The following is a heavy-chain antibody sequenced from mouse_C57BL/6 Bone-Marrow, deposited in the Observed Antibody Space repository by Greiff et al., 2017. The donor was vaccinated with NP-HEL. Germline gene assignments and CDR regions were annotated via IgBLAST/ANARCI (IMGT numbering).Heavy chain of an antibody. CDR2: IYPRSGNT. V-gene: IGHV1-81*01. D-gene: IGHD1-1*01. Sequence: QVQLQQSGAELARPGASVKLSCKASGYTFTSYGISWVKQRTGQGLEWIGEIYPRSGNTYYNEKFKGKATLTADKSSSTAYMELRSLTSDDSAVYCCANGYYPFAYWAKGLWSLSLQ. CDR3: ANGYYPFAY. J-gene: IGHJ3*01. CDR1: GYTFTSYG.